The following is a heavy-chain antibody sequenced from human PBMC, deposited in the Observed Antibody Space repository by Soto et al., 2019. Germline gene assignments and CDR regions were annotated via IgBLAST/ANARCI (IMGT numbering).Heavy chain of an antibody. Sequence: PGGSLRLSCAASGFTFSIYSMNWVRQAPGKGLEWVSYISSSSSTIYYADSVKGRFTISRDNAKNSLYLQMNSLRAEDTAVYYCARDVRRTGYEGPNDYWGQGTLVTVSS. CDR1: GFTFSIYS. V-gene: IGHV3-48*01. J-gene: IGHJ4*02. CDR3: ARDVRRTGYEGPNDY. D-gene: IGHD5-12*01. CDR2: ISSSSSTI.